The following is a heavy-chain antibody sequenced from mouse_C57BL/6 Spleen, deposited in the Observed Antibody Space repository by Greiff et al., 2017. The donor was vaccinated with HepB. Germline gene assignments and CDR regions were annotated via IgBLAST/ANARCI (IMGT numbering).Heavy chain of an antibody. J-gene: IGHJ4*01. V-gene: IGHV1-19*01. D-gene: IGHD1-1*01. CDR2: INPYNGGT. Sequence: EVQRVESGPVLVKPGASVKMSCKASGYTFTDYYMNWVKQSHGKSLEWIGVINPYNGGTSYNQKFKGKATLTVDKSSSTAYMELNSLTSEDSAVYYCASEGLITTVVATNYAMDYWGQGTSVTVSS. CDR1: GYTFTDYY. CDR3: ASEGLITTVVATNYAMDY.